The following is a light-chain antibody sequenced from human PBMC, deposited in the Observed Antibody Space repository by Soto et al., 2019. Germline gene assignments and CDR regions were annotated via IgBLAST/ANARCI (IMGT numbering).Light chain of an antibody. Sequence: QSVLTQPPSLSGTPGQRVTISCSGSTSNIAGNTVHWYQHLPETAPKLLIYIDDQRPSGVPDRSSGSKSGTSASLAISGLQSEDEADYYCATWDDSLNAAVFGGGTQLTVL. CDR1: TSNIAGNT. V-gene: IGLV1-44*01. J-gene: IGLJ7*01. CDR2: IDD. CDR3: ATWDDSLNAAV.